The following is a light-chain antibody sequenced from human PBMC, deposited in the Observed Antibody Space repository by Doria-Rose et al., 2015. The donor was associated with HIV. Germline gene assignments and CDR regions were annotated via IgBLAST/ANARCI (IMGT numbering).Light chain of an antibody. CDR2: WAS. CDR1: QSLLYTSKNY. Sequence: DIQMTQSPESLGMSLGERATLNCKSNQSLLYTSKNYLAWYQQRPGQPPKLLIYWASTRQSGVPARFSGSGSGTDFTLTISSLEAEDVAVYYCRQYYDTPSFGPGTTVGIK. V-gene: IGKV4-1*01. CDR3: RQYYDTPS. J-gene: IGKJ3*01.